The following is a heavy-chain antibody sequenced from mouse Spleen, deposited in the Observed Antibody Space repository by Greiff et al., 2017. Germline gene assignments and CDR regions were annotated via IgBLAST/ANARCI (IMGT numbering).Heavy chain of an antibody. CDR1: GFTFSDYG. CDR2: ISNLAYSI. J-gene: IGHJ4*01. Sequence: EVQLVESGGGLVKPGGSLKLSCAASGFTFSDYGMAWVRQAPGKGPEWVAFISNLAYSIYYADTVTGRFTISRENAKNTLYLEMSSLRSEDTAMYYCARRYDGFYYAMDYWGQGTSVTVSS. CDR3: ARRYDGFYYAMDY. V-gene: IGHV5-15*01. D-gene: IGHD2-14*01.